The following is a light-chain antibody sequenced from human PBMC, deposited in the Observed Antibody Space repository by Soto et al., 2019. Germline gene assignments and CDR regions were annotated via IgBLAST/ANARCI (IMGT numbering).Light chain of an antibody. J-gene: IGLJ1*01. CDR3: QSYDSNLSGAA. Sequence: QAVLTQPPSVSGAPGQRVTISCTGSSSNIGAGYDVHWYQQLPGTAPKLLIYGNSNRPSGVPDRFSGSKSGTSASLAITGLQAEDEADYYCQSYDSNLSGAAFGTGTQLTVL. CDR1: SSNIGAGYD. CDR2: GNS. V-gene: IGLV1-40*01.